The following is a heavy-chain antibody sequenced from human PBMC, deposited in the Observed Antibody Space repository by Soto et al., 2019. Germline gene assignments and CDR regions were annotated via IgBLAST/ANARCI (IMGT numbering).Heavy chain of an antibody. CDR1: GITFSSHA. V-gene: IGHV3-23*01. CDR3: AKVSVSGCYLDY. J-gene: IGHJ4*02. CDR2: ISGSGGAA. Sequence: GESLKISFAASGITFSSHAMNWVRQAPVKGLEWVSVISGSGGAAYYADSVKGRFTISRDNSKNTVYLQMNSLRAEDTDVYYCAKVSVSGCYLDYWGQGTPVAVSS. D-gene: IGHD6-25*01.